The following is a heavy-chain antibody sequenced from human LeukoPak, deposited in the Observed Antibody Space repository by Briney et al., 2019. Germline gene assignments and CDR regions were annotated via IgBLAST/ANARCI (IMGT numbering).Heavy chain of an antibody. J-gene: IGHJ4*02. V-gene: IGHV3-21*01. D-gene: IGHD2-21*01. CDR2: ISSSSSYK. CDR3: ARDSPNEAISWWSIDY. Sequence: PGGSLRLSCAASGFTFSSYSMNWVRQAPGKGLEWVSSISSSSSYKYYADSVKGRFTISRDNAKNSLYLQMNSLRAEDTAVYYCARDSPNEAISWWSIDYWGQGTLVTVSS. CDR1: GFTFSSYS.